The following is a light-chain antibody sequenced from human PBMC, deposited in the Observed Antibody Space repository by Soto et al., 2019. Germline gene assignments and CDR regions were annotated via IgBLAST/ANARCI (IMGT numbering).Light chain of an antibody. CDR1: QGISSY. CDR2: AAS. CDR3: QQYYXXXXT. V-gene: IGKV1-8*01. J-gene: IGKJ2*01. Sequence: AIRMTQSPSSLSASTGDRVTITCRASQGISSYLAWYQQKPGKAPKLLIYAASTLQSGVPSRFSGSGSGTDFTLTISXXXXXDFATYYCQQYYXXXXTFG.